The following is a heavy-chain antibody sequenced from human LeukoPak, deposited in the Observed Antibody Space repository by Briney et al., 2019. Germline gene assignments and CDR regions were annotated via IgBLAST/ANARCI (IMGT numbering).Heavy chain of an antibody. V-gene: IGHV1-69*05. CDR1: IGTFSSYA. J-gene: IGHJ4*02. Sequence: ASVKVSCKACIGTFSSYAISWVRQAPGQGLEWMGRIIPIFGTANYAQKFQGRVTITTDESTSTAYMELSSLRSEDTAVYYCARVAGYTSLFDYWGQGTLVTVSS. D-gene: IGHD6-19*01. CDR2: IIPIFGTA. CDR3: ARVAGYTSLFDY.